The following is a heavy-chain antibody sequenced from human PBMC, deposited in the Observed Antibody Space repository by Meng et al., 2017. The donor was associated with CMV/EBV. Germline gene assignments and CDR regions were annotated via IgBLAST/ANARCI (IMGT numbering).Heavy chain of an antibody. D-gene: IGHD2-2*02. CDR3: ARSDCSSTSCYNYYYYGMDV. J-gene: IGHJ6*02. CDR1: GFTFSSYW. V-gene: IGHV3-7*01. CDR2: IKQDGSEK. Sequence: GGSLRLSCAASGFTFSSYWMSWLRQAPGKGLEWVANIKQDGSEKYYVDSVKGRFTISRDNAKNSLYLQMNSLRAEDTAVYYCARSDCSSTSCYNYYYYGMDVWGQGTTVTVSS.